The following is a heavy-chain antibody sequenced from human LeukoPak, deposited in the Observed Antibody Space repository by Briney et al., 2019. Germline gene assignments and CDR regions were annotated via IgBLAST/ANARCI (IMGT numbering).Heavy chain of an antibody. CDR1: GGSFSGYY. V-gene: IGHV4-34*01. J-gene: IGHJ5*02. Sequence: SETLSLTCAVYGGSFSGYYWSWIRQPSGKGLEWIGEINHSGSTNYNPSLKSRVTISVDTSKNQFSLKLSSVTAADTAVYYCARDQHQLRYNWFDPWGQGTLVTVSS. CDR3: ARDQHQLRYNWFDP. CDR2: INHSGST. D-gene: IGHD2-2*01.